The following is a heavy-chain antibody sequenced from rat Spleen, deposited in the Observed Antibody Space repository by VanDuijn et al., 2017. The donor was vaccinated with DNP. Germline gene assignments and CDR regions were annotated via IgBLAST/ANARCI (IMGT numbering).Heavy chain of an antibody. D-gene: IGHD1-4*01. CDR3: AGRPPPTRGPFDY. CDR2: ISYDGSST. J-gene: IGHJ2*01. Sequence: EVQLVESDGGLVQPGRSLKLSCAASGFTFSDYYMAWVRQAPTKGLAWVATISYDGSSTYYRDSVKGRFTISSDNAKSTLYLQMDSLRSEDTATYYCAGRPPPTRGPFDYWGQGVTVTVSS. V-gene: IGHV5-29*01. CDR1: GFTFSDYY.